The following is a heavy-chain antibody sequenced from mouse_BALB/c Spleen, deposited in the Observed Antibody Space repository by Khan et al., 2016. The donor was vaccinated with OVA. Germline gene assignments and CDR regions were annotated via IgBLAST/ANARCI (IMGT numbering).Heavy chain of an antibody. CDR1: GYSFTDYT. D-gene: IGHD1-1*01. Sequence: MQLEESGPELVKPGASMKISCKTSGYSFTDYTMNWVKQSHGKNLEWIGLINPYNGFTTYNQEFKAKATLTVDKSSSTAYMELLSLTSEDSAVYYCARGNYYGSNSWFPYWGQGTLVTVSA. CDR2: INPYNGFT. CDR3: ARGNYYGSNSWFPY. J-gene: IGHJ3*01. V-gene: IGHV1-18*01.